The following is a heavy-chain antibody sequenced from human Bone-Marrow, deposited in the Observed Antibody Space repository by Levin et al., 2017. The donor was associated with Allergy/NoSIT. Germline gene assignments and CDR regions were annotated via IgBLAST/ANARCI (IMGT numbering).Heavy chain of an antibody. CDR2: ISGTSSYK. D-gene: IGHD5-12*01. V-gene: IGHV3-21*01. Sequence: GGSLRLSCAASGFIFTTYSMNWVRQAPGKGLEWVSSISGTSSYKYYADSVKGRFTISRDTAKNSLYLQMNSLRVEDTAVYYCARDSGYEMTVFDPWGQGTLVTVSS. J-gene: IGHJ5*02. CDR1: GFIFTTYS. CDR3: ARDSGYEMTVFDP.